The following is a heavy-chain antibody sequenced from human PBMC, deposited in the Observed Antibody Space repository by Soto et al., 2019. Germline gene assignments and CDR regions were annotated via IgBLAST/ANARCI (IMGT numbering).Heavy chain of an antibody. J-gene: IGHJ6*02. V-gene: IGHV3-30*18. CDR1: GFTFSSYG. CDR2: ISYDGSNK. CDR3: AKDLPGPGRAYGMDV. D-gene: IGHD3-10*01. Sequence: QVQLVESGGGVVQPGRSLRLSCAASGFTFSSYGMHWVRQAQGKGLEWVAVISYDGSNKYYADSVKGRFTISRDNSKNTLYLQMNSLRAEDTAVYYWAKDLPGPGRAYGMDVWGQGTTVTVSS.